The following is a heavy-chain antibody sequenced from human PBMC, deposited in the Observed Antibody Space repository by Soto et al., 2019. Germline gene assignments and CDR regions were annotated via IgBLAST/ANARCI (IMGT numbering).Heavy chain of an antibody. CDR1: GYTFTAYG. Sequence: QDQLGQSGGEVKQPGAPVKVSCKASGYTFTAYGMSWDRQGPGQGLEWLGWTSPYNGHTNYAHNLQGRGTMGTDTSTSTAYMELWSLTFSDAAVYYCAREGHYDPLTGYYQYYGMDVWGQWTAVTVSS. V-gene: IGHV1-18*01. J-gene: IGHJ6*02. CDR2: TSPYNGHT. D-gene: IGHD3-9*01. CDR3: AREGHYDPLTGYYQYYGMDV.